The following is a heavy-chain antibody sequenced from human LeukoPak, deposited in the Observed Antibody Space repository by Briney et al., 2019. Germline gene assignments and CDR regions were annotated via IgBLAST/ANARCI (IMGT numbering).Heavy chain of an antibody. CDR3: ATSGGNYDFWSGYYNWFDP. CDR2: INPNSGGT. V-gene: IGHV1-2*02. Sequence: ASVKVSCKASGYTFTGYYMHWVRQAPGQGLEWMGWINPNSGGTNYAQKFQGRVTMTRDTSISTAYMELSSLRSEDTAVYYCATSGGNYDFWSGYYNWFDPWGQGTLVTVSS. D-gene: IGHD3-3*01. J-gene: IGHJ5*02. CDR1: GYTFTGYY.